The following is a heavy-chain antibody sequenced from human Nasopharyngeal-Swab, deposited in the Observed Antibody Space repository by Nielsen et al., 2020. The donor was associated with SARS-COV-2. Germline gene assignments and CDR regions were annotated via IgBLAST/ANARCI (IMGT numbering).Heavy chain of an antibody. CDR2: ISASGRAT. J-gene: IGHJ4*02. Sequence: GGTLRLSCVAFGFSLNRYAMIWVSQDPGKGLEWVSGISASGRATYYADSVEGRLTISRDNSRNTLSLQMNNLRAEDTATYYCARGCDTDCFRVDSWGQGTLVTVSS. V-gene: IGHV3-23*01. CDR3: ARGCDTDCFRVDS. CDR1: GFSLNRYA. D-gene: IGHD2-21*02.